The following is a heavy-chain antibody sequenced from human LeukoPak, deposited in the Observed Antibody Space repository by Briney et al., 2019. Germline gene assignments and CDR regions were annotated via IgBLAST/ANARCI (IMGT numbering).Heavy chain of an antibody. CDR2: ISTYNGNT. CDR1: GYTFTSYG. CDR3: ARDTSIAAPNTY. V-gene: IGHV1-18*01. D-gene: IGHD6-6*01. J-gene: IGHJ4*02. Sequence: ASVKVSCKASGYTFTSYGINWVRQAPGQGLEWMGWISTYNGNTNYAQKLQGRVTMTTDTFTSTAYMELRSLRSDDTAVYYCARDTSIAAPNTYRGQGTLVTVSS.